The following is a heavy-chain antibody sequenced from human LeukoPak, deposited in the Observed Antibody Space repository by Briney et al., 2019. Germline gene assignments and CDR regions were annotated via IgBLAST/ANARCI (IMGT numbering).Heavy chain of an antibody. CDR3: ARSRYCSGGTCYSNYYYYYMDV. D-gene: IGHD2-15*01. CDR2: ISTVSTYK. J-gene: IGHJ6*03. Sequence: GRSLRLSCAASGFTFTDYSMTWVRQAPGEGLEWVSSISTVSTYKFYSDSVKVRFTISRDNAKNTLYLQMSSLTAEDTAVYYCARSRYCSGGTCYSNYYYYYMDVWGKGTSVTVSS. V-gene: IGHV3-21*01. CDR1: GFTFTDYS.